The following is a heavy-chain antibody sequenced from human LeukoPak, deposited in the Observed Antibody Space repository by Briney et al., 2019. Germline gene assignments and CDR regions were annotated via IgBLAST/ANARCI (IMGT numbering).Heavy chain of an antibody. CDR2: IRYDGSNK. J-gene: IGHJ4*02. V-gene: IGHV3-30*02. CDR3: AKIVVVTANRDY. Sequence: GGSLRLSCAASGFTFSSYGMHWVRQAPGKGLEWVAFIRYDGSNKYYADSVKGRFTISRDNSKNTLYLQMNSLRAEDTAVYYCAKIVVVTANRDYWGQGTLVTASS. D-gene: IGHD2-21*02. CDR1: GFTFSSYG.